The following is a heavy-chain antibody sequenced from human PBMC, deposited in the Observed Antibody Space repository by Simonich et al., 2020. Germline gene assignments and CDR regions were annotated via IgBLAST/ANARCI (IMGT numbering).Heavy chain of an antibody. CDR1: GFTFSRYE. CDR2: ISSGGSTI. J-gene: IGHJ4*02. V-gene: IGHV3-48*03. CDR3: ARHYYGDYYFDY. Sequence: EVQLVESGGGLVQPGGSLRLSCAASGFTFSRYEINWVRQAPRSGLEVVSYISSGGSTIYYAESVKGRFTISRDNAKNSPYLQMNSLRAEDTAVYCCARHYYGDYYFDYWGQGTLVTVSS. D-gene: IGHD4-17*01.